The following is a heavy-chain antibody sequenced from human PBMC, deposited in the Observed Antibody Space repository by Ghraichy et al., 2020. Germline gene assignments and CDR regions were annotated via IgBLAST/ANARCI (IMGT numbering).Heavy chain of an antibody. CDR3: VRDPGSYGYGDY. Sequence: ASVKVSCKASGYTFTSYGISWVRQAPGQGLEWMGWISAHSGSTNYAQKLQGRVTMTRDTSTSTAYMEPRSLRSDDTAVYYCVRDPGSYGYGDYWGQGTLVTVPS. J-gene: IGHJ4*02. CDR2: ISAHSGST. V-gene: IGHV1-18*04. D-gene: IGHD3-16*01. CDR1: GYTFTSYG.